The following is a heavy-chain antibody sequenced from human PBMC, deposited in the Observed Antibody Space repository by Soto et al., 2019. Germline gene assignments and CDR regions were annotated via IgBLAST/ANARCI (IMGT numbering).Heavy chain of an antibody. CDR1: GGSISSYTYY. CDR3: ARSLPDIYDGSGAFDY. V-gene: IGHV4-39*01. D-gene: IGHD3-22*01. Sequence: SETLSLTCTVSGGSISSYTYYWGWIRQPPGKGLEWIGSMFYGGSAYYNPSLKSRLTVSVDTSKDQFSLKLSSVTAADTAVYYCARSLPDIYDGSGAFDYWGHGILVTVSS. J-gene: IGHJ4*01. CDR2: MFYGGSA.